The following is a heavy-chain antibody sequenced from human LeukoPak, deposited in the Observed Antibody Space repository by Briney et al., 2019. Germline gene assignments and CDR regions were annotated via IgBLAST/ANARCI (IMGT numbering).Heavy chain of an antibody. CDR1: GFTFSSYW. CDR3: ARIHDYGDYAVPSDAFDI. Sequence: PEGSLRLSCAASGFTFSSYWMSWVRQAPGKGLEWVANIKQDGSEKYYVDSVKGRFTISRDNAKNSLYLQMNSLRAEDTAVYYCARIHDYGDYAVPSDAFDIWGQGTMVTVSS. J-gene: IGHJ3*02. D-gene: IGHD4-17*01. V-gene: IGHV3-7*01. CDR2: IKQDGSEK.